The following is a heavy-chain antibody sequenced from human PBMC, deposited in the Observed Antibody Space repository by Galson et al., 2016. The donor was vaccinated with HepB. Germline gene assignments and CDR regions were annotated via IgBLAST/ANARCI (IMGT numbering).Heavy chain of an antibody. CDR3: ARRSTVGGRRGNYWYFDL. V-gene: IGHV4-34*01. D-gene: IGHD4-23*01. CDR2: INHGGIT. Sequence: ETLSLTCAVYGGSFSSYYYSWIRQRPGKGLEWIGEINHGGITHYNPSLESRVTMSVDTSRNQFSLKLNSMTAADTTIYYCARRSTVGGRRGNYWYFDLWGRGTLVTVSS. J-gene: IGHJ2*01. CDR1: GGSFSSYY.